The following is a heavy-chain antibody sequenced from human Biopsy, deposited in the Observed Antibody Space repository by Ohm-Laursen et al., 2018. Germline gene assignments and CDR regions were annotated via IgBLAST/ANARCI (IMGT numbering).Heavy chain of an antibody. V-gene: IGHV1-8*01. Sequence: ASVKASCKASGYTFTSYDITWVRQASGQGPEWIGWLNPVRGNPNFGQKFRGRVTVTSDTSISTAYMELSGLTSDDTATYYCGRAVRNQLLTDPWGQGTLVTVTS. CDR3: GRAVRNQLLTDP. CDR1: GYTFTSYD. J-gene: IGHJ5*02. CDR2: LNPVRGNP. D-gene: IGHD1-7*01.